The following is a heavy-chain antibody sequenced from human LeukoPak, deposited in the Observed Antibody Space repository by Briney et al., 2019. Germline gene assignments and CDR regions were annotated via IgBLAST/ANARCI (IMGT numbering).Heavy chain of an antibody. CDR1: GYTFTDYY. V-gene: IGHV1-69-2*01. CDR2: VDPADGEA. J-gene: IGHJ3*02. CDR3: ARGRVRDAFDI. D-gene: IGHD4/OR15-4a*01. Sequence: ATVKVSCKASGYTFTDYYMHWVQQAPGKGREWMGRVDPADGEAAYAEKFQGRVTITADPSRATAYMELSSLRSEDTAVYYCARGRVRDAFDIWGQGTMVTVSS.